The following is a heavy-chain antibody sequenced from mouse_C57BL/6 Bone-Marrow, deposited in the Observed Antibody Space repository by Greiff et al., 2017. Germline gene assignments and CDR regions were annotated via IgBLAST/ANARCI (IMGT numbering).Heavy chain of an antibody. D-gene: IGHD1-1*01. CDR2: IWSDGST. CDR1: GFSLTSYG. Sequence: VKLMESGPGLVAPSQSLSITCTVSGFSLTSYGVHWVRQPPGKGLEWLVVIWSDGSTTYNSALKSRLSISKDNSKSQVFLKMNSLQTDDTAMYYCARSTVVQYYAMDYWGQGTSVTVSS. J-gene: IGHJ4*01. CDR3: ARSTVVQYYAMDY. V-gene: IGHV2-6*03.